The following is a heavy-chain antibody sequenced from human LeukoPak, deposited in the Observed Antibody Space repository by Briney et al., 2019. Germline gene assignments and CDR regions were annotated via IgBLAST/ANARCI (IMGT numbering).Heavy chain of an antibody. CDR1: GYSISSGYY. CDR3: ARFGYCSSTSCYARIPNWFDP. J-gene: IGHJ5*02. CDR2: IYYSGST. Sequence: SETLSLTCTVSGYSISSGYYWGWIRQPPGKGLEWIGSIYYSGSTYYNPSLKSRVTISVDTSKNQFSLKLSSVTAADTAVYYCARFGYCSSTSCYARIPNWFDPWGQGTLVTVSS. V-gene: IGHV4-38-2*02. D-gene: IGHD2-2*03.